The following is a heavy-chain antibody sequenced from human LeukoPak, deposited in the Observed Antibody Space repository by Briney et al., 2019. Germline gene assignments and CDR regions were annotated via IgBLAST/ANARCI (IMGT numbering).Heavy chain of an antibody. CDR2: IWYDGSNE. V-gene: IGHV3-33*01. CDR3: SRGPAYCDYADH. J-gene: IGHJ5*02. CDR1: GFLFKTFG. Sequence: PGKSHRLSCAASGFLFKTFGMHWFRQAPGKVIEWVAAIWYDGSNEYYADSVKGRFTISRDNSRDTLFLQMTSLRVEDTAVYFCSRGPAYCDYADHWGQGTLVTVSS. D-gene: IGHD4-17*01.